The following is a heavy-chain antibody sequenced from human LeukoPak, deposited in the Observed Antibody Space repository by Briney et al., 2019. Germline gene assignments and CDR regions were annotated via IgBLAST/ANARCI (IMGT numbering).Heavy chain of an antibody. CDR2: ISYDGSNK. D-gene: IGHD5-12*01. V-gene: IGHV3-30*09. CDR3: ARGRNIVATSGYFDY. CDR1: GFTFSSYA. J-gene: IGHJ4*02. Sequence: GSLRLSCAASGFTFSSYAMHWVRQAPGKGLEWVAVISYDGSNKYYADSVKGRFAISRDNSKNTLYLQMNSLRAEDTAVYYCARGRNIVATSGYFDYWGQGTLVTVSS.